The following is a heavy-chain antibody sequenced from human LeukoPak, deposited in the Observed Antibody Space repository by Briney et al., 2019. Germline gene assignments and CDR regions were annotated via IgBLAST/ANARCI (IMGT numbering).Heavy chain of an antibody. D-gene: IGHD3-10*01. CDR2: IKQDGSEK. Sequence: PGGSLRLSCAASGFTFSRYEMNWVRQAPGKGLEWVANIKQDGSEKYYVDSVKGRFTIPRDNAKNSLYLQMNSLRAEDTAVYYCARVFGSGSYGYWGQGTLVTVSS. J-gene: IGHJ4*02. CDR3: ARVFGSGSYGY. V-gene: IGHV3-7*01. CDR1: GFTFSRYE.